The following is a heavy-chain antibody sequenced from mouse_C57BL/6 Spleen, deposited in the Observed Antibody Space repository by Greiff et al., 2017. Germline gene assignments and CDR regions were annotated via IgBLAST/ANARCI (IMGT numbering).Heavy chain of an antibody. J-gene: IGHJ2*01. Sequence: EVQGVESGGDLVKPGGSLKLSCAASGFTFSSYGMSWVRQTPDKRLEWVATISSGGGYTYYPDSVKGRFTISRDNAKNTLYLQMSSLKSEDTAMYYCARQGYDSFFDYWGQGTTLTVSS. CDR3: ARQGYDSFFDY. D-gene: IGHD2-4*01. CDR2: ISSGGGYT. CDR1: GFTFSSYG. V-gene: IGHV5-6*01.